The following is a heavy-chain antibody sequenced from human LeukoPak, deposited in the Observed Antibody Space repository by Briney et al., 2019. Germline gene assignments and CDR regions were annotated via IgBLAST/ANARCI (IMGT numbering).Heavy chain of an antibody. V-gene: IGHV4-39*07. CDR2: IYYSGST. CDR1: GGSISSSSYY. D-gene: IGHD2-15*01. Sequence: SETLSLTCTVSGGSISSSSYYWGWIRQPPGKGLEWIGSIYYSGSTYYNPSLKSRVTISVDTSKNQFSLKLSSVTAADTAVYYCARVVVVATTFDYWGQGTLVTVSS. CDR3: ARVVVVATTFDY. J-gene: IGHJ4*02.